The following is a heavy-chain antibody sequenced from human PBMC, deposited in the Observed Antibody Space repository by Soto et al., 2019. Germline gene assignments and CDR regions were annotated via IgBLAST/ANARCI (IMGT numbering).Heavy chain of an antibody. CDR2: VSHSGST. Sequence: QVHLLESGPGLVEPSGTLSLTCTVSGGSISSRNRWSWVRQSPGKGLEWIGEVSHSGSTNSNPSLKGRVTISLDKSNNQFSLNLESMTAADAAVYFCANTRGLGLMDAWGKGNTVVVSS. D-gene: IGHD2-2*01. V-gene: IGHV4-4*02. CDR3: ANTRGLGLMDA. J-gene: IGHJ6*03. CDR1: GGSISSRNR.